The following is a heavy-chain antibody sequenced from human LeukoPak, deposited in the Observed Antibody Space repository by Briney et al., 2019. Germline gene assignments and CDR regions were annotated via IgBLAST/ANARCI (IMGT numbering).Heavy chain of an antibody. J-gene: IGHJ3*02. CDR3: ARVVALGWQQLPDDAFDI. D-gene: IGHD6-13*01. CDR1: GGSISSSNW. V-gene: IGHV4-4*02. Sequence: PSGTLSLTCAVSGGSISSSNWWSWVRQPPGKGLEWIGEIYHSGSTNYNPSLKSRVTISVDKSKNQFSLKLSSVTAADTAVYYCARVVALGWQQLPDDAFDIWGQGTMVTVSS. CDR2: IYHSGST.